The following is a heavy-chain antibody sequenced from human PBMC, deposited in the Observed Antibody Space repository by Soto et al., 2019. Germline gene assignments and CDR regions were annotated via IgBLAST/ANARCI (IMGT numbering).Heavy chain of an antibody. CDR1: GVSITPYF. CDR3: ARHFDVDPSLDHYYFDL. D-gene: IGHD3-9*01. J-gene: IGHJ2*01. V-gene: IGHV4-4*07. Sequence: QVQLQESGPGLVKPSETLSLTCTVSGVSITPYFWSWIRQPAGEAPEWLGHIYASGRTTYNPSLKSRVTMLLSQLKVSLRLTSVTAADTAVYYCARHFDVDPSLDHYYFDLWGRGALVTVSS. CDR2: IYASGRT.